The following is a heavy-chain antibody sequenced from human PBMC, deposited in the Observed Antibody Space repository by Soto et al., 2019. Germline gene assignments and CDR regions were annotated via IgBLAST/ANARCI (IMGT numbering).Heavy chain of an antibody. J-gene: IGHJ4*02. Sequence: PSETLSLTCTVSGGSISSYYWSWIRQPPGKGLEWIGYIYYSGSTNYNPSLKSRVTISVDTSKNQFSLKLSSVTAADTAVYYCARGRDGYNPRLFDYWGQGTLVTVSS. V-gene: IGHV4-59*01. D-gene: IGHD5-12*01. CDR2: IYYSGST. CDR1: GGSISSYY. CDR3: ARGRDGYNPRLFDY.